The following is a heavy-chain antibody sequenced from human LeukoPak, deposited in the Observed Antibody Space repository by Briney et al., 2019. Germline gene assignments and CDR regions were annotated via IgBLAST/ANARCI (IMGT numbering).Heavy chain of an antibody. Sequence: ASVKVSCKASGYTFTGYYMHWVRQAPGEGLEWMGWISPYNGRTAYAHRFQGRVTMTTDTSTSTAYMELRSLRSDDTAVYYCARGYCRSNSCFRINYFDHWGQGTLVTVSS. CDR2: ISPYNGRT. CDR3: ARGYCRSNSCFRINYFDH. D-gene: IGHD2-2*01. V-gene: IGHV1-18*04. J-gene: IGHJ4*02. CDR1: GYTFTGYY.